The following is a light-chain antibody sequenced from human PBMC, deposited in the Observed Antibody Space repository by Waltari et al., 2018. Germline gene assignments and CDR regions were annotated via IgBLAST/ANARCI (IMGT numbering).Light chain of an antibody. CDR2: DVT. Sequence: QSALTQPASVSGSPGQSITISCLGTHSDVGVYDYVYWYQHHPGKPPKLMIYDVTNRPSGVSDRFSGSKSGNTASLTISGLQAEDEADYYCSSFTSSSTLVFGGGTELTVL. V-gene: IGLV2-14*03. CDR1: HSDVGVYDY. J-gene: IGLJ2*01. CDR3: SSFTSSSTLV.